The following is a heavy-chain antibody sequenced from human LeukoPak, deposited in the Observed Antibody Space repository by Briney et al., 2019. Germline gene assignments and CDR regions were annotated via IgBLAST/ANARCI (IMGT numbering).Heavy chain of an antibody. J-gene: IGHJ6*03. CDR1: GYTFTSYG. CDR2: ISAYNGNT. CDR3: ARGLVPADYYYYYMDV. Sequence: GASVKVSCEASGYTFTSYGISWVRQAPGQGLEWMGWISAYNGNTNYAQKLQGRVTMTTDTSTSTAYMELRSLRSDDTAVYYCARGLVPADYYYYYMDVWGKGTTVTVSS. V-gene: IGHV1-18*01. D-gene: IGHD2-2*01.